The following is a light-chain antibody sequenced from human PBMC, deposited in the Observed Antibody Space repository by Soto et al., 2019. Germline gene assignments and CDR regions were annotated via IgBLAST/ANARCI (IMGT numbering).Light chain of an antibody. Sequence: DIVMTQSPDSLAVSLGERATINCKSSQSVLYTPNNNNYLAWYQQKAGQPPRLLIYWASTRASGVPDRFSGSGSGTDFTLTIISLQAEDVSVYYCQQYYTTLPTFGQGTRVEIK. CDR1: QSVLYTPNNNNY. J-gene: IGKJ1*01. CDR2: WAS. V-gene: IGKV4-1*01. CDR3: QQYYTTLPT.